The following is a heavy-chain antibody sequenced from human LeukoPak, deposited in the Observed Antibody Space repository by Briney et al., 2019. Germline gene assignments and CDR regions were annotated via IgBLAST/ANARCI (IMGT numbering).Heavy chain of an antibody. Sequence: GGSLRLSCAASGFTFNSYAMHWVRQAPGKGLEWVAAISYDGSNKYYADSVKGRFTISRDNSKNTLYLQLNSLRAEDMAVYYCARDAAYCSSTSCRRGYYYYYMDVWGKGTTVTVSS. D-gene: IGHD2-2*01. CDR1: GFTFNSYA. CDR2: ISYDGSNK. CDR3: ARDAAYCSSTSCRRGYYYYYMDV. J-gene: IGHJ6*03. V-gene: IGHV3-30-3*01.